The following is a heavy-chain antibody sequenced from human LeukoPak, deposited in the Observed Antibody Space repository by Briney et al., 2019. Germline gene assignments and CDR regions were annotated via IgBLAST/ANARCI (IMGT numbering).Heavy chain of an antibody. CDR3: ARKSNSGSYYDASLPGDY. CDR2: ISSSSSYR. D-gene: IGHD1-26*01. CDR1: GFTFSSYS. J-gene: IGHJ4*02. V-gene: IGHV3-21*01. Sequence: GGSLRLSCAASGFTFSSYSMNWVRQAPGKGLEWVSSISSSSSYRYYADAVKGRVTISRDNAKNSLYLQMKRLRAEDTAVYYCARKSNSGSYYDASLPGDYWGQGTLVTVSS.